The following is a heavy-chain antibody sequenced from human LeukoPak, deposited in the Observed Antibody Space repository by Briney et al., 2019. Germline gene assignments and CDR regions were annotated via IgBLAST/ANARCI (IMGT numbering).Heavy chain of an antibody. CDR1: GFTFSTYW. Sequence: QPGGSLRLSCAASGFTFSTYWMSWVRQAPGKGLEWVANIKQDGSEKYYVDSVRGRSTISRDNAKNSLYLQMNSLRAEDTAVYYCSNGIYSSSYWGQGTLVTVSS. V-gene: IGHV3-7*01. CDR2: IKQDGSEK. J-gene: IGHJ4*02. CDR3: SNGIYSSSY. D-gene: IGHD6-6*01.